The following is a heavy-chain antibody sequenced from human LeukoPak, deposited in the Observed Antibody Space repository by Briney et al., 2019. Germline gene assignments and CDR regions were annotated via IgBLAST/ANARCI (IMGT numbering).Heavy chain of an antibody. CDR3: ARGRYCSGGSCYLDY. Sequence: SETLSLTCTVSGGSISSGSYYWSWIRQPAGKRLEWIGHIYRSGSTNYNPSLKSRVTISVDTSKNQFSLKLSSVTAADTAVYYCARGRYCSGGSCYLDYWGQGTLVTVSS. V-gene: IGHV4-61*09. D-gene: IGHD2-15*01. J-gene: IGHJ4*02. CDR2: IYRSGST. CDR1: GGSISSGSYY.